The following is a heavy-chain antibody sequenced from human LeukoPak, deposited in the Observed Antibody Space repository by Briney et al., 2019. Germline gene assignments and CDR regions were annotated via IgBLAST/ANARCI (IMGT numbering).Heavy chain of an antibody. CDR3: ARVGADYGDFSGFDY. CDR2: IYTSGST. J-gene: IGHJ4*02. CDR1: GGSISSGRYY. D-gene: IGHD4-17*01. Sequence: SQTLSLTCTVSGGSISSGRYYWSWIRQPAGKGLEWIGRIYTSGSTNYNPSLKSRVTISVDTSKNQFSLKLSSVTAADTAVYYCARVGADYGDFSGFDYWGQGTLVTVSS. V-gene: IGHV4-61*02.